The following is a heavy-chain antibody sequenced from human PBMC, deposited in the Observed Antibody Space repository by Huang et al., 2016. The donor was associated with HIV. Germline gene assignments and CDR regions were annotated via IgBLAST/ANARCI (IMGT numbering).Heavy chain of an antibody. CDR1: GGSISSSGYY. D-gene: IGHD3-10*01. CDR3: ARHRTSSYIDS. CDR2: IFYTGTV. J-gene: IGHJ4*02. V-gene: IGHV4-39*01. Sequence: QLQLQQSGPGLVKPSETLSLTCSVSGGSISSSGYYWEWIRQPPGKGLECVGSIFYTGTVYYNPSLKGRATISIDTSENRFSLNLTSVTAADTALYFCARHRTSSYIDSWGRGSLVTVSS.